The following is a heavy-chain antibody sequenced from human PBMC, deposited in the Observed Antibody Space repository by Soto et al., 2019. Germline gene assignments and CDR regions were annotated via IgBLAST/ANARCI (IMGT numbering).Heavy chain of an antibody. J-gene: IGHJ4*02. D-gene: IGHD3-22*01. Sequence: SGGSLRLSCAASGFTFSSYGMHWVRQAPGKGLEWVAVISSDGNNKYYADSVKGRFTISRDNSKNTLFLQMNSLRAEDTAVYYCAKTALDYYDSSGPINYWGQGTLVTVSS. CDR1: GFTFSSYG. CDR3: AKTALDYYDSSGPINY. V-gene: IGHV3-30*18. CDR2: ISSDGNNK.